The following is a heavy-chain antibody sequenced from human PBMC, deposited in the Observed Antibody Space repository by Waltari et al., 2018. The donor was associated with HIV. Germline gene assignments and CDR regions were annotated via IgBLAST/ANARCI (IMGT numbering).Heavy chain of an antibody. CDR1: GFTVSINY. Sequence: EVQLVESGVGLIKPGGFLSLSCAASGFTVSINYMSRVRQAPGKGLELVSVIYSGGSTYYADSVKGRFTISRDNSKNTLYLQMNSLRAEVTAVYYCARDPNRSSGWAFDDWGQGTLVTVSS. V-gene: IGHV3-53*01. CDR3: ARDPNRSSGWAFDD. D-gene: IGHD6-19*01. J-gene: IGHJ4*02. CDR2: IYSGGST.